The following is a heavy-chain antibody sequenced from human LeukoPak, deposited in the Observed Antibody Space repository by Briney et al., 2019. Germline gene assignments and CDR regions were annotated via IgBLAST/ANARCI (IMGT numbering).Heavy chain of an antibody. CDR1: GFTFSSYW. CDR3: AGHRTLGELYYDY. V-gene: IGHV3-7*01. J-gene: IGHJ4*02. D-gene: IGHD3-10*01. Sequence: PGRSLRLSCAASGFTFSSYWMSWVRQAPGKGLEWVANIKQDGSEKYYVDSVKGRFTISRDNAKNSLYLQMNSLRAEDTAVYYCAGHRTLGELYYDYWGQGTLVTVSS. CDR2: IKQDGSEK.